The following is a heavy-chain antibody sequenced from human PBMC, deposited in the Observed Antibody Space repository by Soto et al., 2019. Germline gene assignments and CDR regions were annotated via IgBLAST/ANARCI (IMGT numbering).Heavy chain of an antibody. CDR3: ARDRAMTTDLFDY. CDR2: ISAYNGNT. Sequence: QVQLVQSGAEVKKPGASVKVSCKASGYTFTSYGISWVRQAPGQGLEWMGWISAYNGNTNYAQKLPGRVTMTTDRSTSTADMELRSLRSDDTALYYCARDRAMTTDLFDYWGQGTLVTVSS. V-gene: IGHV1-18*01. J-gene: IGHJ4*02. CDR1: GYTFTSYG. D-gene: IGHD4-17*01.